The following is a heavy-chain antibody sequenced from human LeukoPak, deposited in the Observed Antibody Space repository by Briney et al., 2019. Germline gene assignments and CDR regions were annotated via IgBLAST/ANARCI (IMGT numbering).Heavy chain of an antibody. J-gene: IGHJ5*02. V-gene: IGHV1-3*01. D-gene: IGHD6-19*01. Sequence: GASVKVSCKASGYTFTSYAMHWVRQAPGQRLEWMGWINAGNGNTKYSQKFQGRVTITRDTSASTAYMELSSLRSEGTAVYYCARDRSSGWEGNWFDPWGQGTLVTVSS. CDR1: GYTFTSYA. CDR2: INAGNGNT. CDR3: ARDRSSGWEGNWFDP.